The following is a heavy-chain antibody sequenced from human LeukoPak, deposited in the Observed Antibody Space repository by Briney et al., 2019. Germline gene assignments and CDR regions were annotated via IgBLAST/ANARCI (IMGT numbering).Heavy chain of an antibody. J-gene: IGHJ3*02. CDR2: IYYSGAT. Sequence: SETLSLTCTVSGASISGPSWNWIWQPPGKGLEWIGRIYYSGATNYNPSLKGRVTISVDTSKNQFSLKLNSVTAADTAVYYCARRNILTEGEAFDIWGQGTMVTVSS. D-gene: IGHD3-9*01. CDR3: ARRNILTEGEAFDI. CDR1: GASISGPS. V-gene: IGHV4-59*08.